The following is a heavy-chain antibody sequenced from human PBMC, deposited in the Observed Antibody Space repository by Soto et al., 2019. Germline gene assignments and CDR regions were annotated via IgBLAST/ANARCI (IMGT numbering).Heavy chain of an antibody. CDR2: ISSGSSAI. CDR3: ARYTPFDY. J-gene: IGHJ4*02. Sequence: GGSLRLSCAASGFTFSDYSMNWVRQAPGKGLEWVAYISSGSSAIYYADSVKGRFTISRDNVKNSLYLQMNSLRDEDTAVSYCARYTPFDYWGQGGLVTVSS. V-gene: IGHV3-48*02. CDR1: GFTFSDYS. D-gene: IGHD2-2*02.